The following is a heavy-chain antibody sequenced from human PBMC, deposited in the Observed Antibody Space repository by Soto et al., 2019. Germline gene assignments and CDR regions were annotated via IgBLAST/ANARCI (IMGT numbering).Heavy chain of an antibody. CDR3: VREDSDNDANWFDL. CDR1: GFTFSHYG. CDR2: IFYDGSRK. Sequence: QVQLVESGGGVVQPGRSLKLSCAASGFTFSHYGMHWVRQAPGRGLEWVAVIFYDGSRKEYAASLKGRFSISRANSKNTPYLQMNSLGVEDTAMYYCVREDSDNDANWFDLWGQGTLVTVSA. D-gene: IGHD5-12*01. V-gene: IGHV3-33*01. J-gene: IGHJ5*02.